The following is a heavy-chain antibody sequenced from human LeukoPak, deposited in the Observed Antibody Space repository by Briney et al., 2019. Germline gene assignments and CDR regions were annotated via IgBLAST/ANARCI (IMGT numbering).Heavy chain of an antibody. CDR1: GASMVSGGHF. J-gene: IGHJ3*02. D-gene: IGHD3-3*01. CDR2: IYHSGVT. Sequence: PSQTLSLTCTVSGASMVSGGHFWSWIRQPPGKGLECVGYIYHSGVTSYDPSLHSRVAISVDRSKSLVSLTLNSVTAADTAVYYCVRGFYYDFTGGAFDIWGQGTVVTVSS. V-gene: IGHV4-30-2*01. CDR3: VRGFYYDFTGGAFDI.